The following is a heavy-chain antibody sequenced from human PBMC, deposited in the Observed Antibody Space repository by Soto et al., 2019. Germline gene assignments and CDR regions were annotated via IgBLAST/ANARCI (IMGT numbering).Heavy chain of an antibody. J-gene: IGHJ3*02. CDR2: ISAYNGNT. V-gene: IGHV1-18*01. CDR1: GYTFTSYG. D-gene: IGHD3-10*01. CDR3: ARDRGGQRGGAFDI. Sequence: QVQLVQSGAEVKKPGASVKVSCKASGYTFTSYGISWVRQAPGQGLEWMGWISAYNGNTNYAQKFQGRVTITADESTSTAYMELSSLRSEDTAVYYCARDRGGQRGGAFDIWGQGTMVTVSS.